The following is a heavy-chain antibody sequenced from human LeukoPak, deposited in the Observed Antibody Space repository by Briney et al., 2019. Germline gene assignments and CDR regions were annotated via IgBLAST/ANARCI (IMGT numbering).Heavy chain of an antibody. CDR2: IYYSGST. CDR1: GGSISSSSYY. D-gene: IGHD2-2*01. CDR3: ARDPVVVVGTAFDS. J-gene: IGHJ4*02. V-gene: IGHV4-39*01. Sequence: SETLSLTCTVSGGSISSSSYYWGWIRQPPGKGLEWIGSIYYSGSTYYNPSLKSRVTISVDTSKNQFSLKLSSVTAADTAVYYCARDPVVVVGTAFDSWGQGTLVTVSA.